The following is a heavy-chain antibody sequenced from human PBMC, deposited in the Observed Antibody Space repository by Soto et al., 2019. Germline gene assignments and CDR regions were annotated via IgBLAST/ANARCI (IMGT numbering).Heavy chain of an antibody. D-gene: IGHD1-1*01. CDR1: GFTFSSYA. CDR2: IGGSGGTT. CDR3: ARQTDCDY. Sequence: GGSLRLSCAASGFTFSSYAMTWVRQAPGKGLEWGSSIGGSGGTTYYADSVKGRFTISRDNSKNTLYLQMNSLRAEDTAVYYCARQTDCDYWGQGTLVTVSS. J-gene: IGHJ4*02. V-gene: IGHV3-23*01.